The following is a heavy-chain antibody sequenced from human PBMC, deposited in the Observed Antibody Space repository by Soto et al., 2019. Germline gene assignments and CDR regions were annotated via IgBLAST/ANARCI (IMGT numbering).Heavy chain of an antibody. CDR2: IWYDGSEK. CDR1: GFTFSSSG. J-gene: IGHJ4*02. CDR3: ARGPYSGGFDY. Sequence: QVQLVESGGGVVQPGRSLRLSCAASGFTFSSSGMHWVRQAPGKGLEWVALIWYDGSEKYYADSMKGRFTISRDNSKNTLYLQMNSLRAEDTAVYYCARGPYSGGFDYWGQGTLVTVSS. D-gene: IGHD6-19*01. V-gene: IGHV3-33*01.